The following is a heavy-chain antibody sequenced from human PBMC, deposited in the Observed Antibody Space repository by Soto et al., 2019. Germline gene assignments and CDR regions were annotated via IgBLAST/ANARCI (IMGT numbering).Heavy chain of an antibody. CDR2: IYPSDSDT. D-gene: IGHD4-17*01. CDR1: GYNFISYW. J-gene: IGHJ4*01. Sequence: PGESLKISCKASGYNFISYWIGWVRHMPGKGLEWMRIIYPSDSDTRYSPSFQGQVTISADKSISTAYLQWSSLKASDTAMYYCARGAVTTNFDYWGLGTLVTVSS. V-gene: IGHV5-51*01. CDR3: ARGAVTTNFDY.